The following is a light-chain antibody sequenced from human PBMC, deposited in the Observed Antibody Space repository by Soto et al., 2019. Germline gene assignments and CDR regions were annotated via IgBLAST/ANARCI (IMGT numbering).Light chain of an antibody. V-gene: IGKV3-15*01. CDR3: QQYNNWPPFT. J-gene: IGKJ3*01. Sequence: EIVMTQSPATLSVSPGERASLSCRASQSVGSKLAWYQHKPGQAPRLLIYDASTRATGFPARFSGSGSGTEFTLTISSLQPEDFAVYYCQQYNNWPPFTFGPGTKGDIK. CDR2: DAS. CDR1: QSVGSK.